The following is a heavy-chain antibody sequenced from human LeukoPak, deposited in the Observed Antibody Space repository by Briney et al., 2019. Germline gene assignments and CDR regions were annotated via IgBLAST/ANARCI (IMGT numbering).Heavy chain of an antibody. CDR1: GFIFSSYW. D-gene: IGHD3-9*01. Sequence: GGSLRLSCAASGFIFSSYWMSWVRQAPGKGLEWVANMKTDGSEKYYVDSVKGRFTISRDNAKNSLYLQMNSLRAEDTAVYYCARDYTGYFPWGQETLVIVSS. V-gene: IGHV3-7*03. CDR2: MKTDGSEK. CDR3: ARDYTGYFP. J-gene: IGHJ5*02.